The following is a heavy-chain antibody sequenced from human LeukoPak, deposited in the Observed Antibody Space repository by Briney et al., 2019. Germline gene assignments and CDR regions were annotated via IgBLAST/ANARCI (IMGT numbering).Heavy chain of an antibody. CDR3: ARDGIAARQDYYYYYMDV. Sequence: PGGSLRLSCAASGFTFSSYGMHWVRQAPGKGLEWVAVIWYDGSNKYYADSVKGRFTISRDNSKNTLYLQMNSLRAEDTAVYYCARDGIAARQDYYYYYMDVWGKGTTVTVSS. CDR2: IWYDGSNK. D-gene: IGHD6-6*01. J-gene: IGHJ6*03. CDR1: GFTFSSYG. V-gene: IGHV3-33*01.